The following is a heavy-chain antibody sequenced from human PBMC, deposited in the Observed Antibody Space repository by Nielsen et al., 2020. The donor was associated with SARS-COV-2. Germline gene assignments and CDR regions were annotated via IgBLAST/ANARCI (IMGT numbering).Heavy chain of an antibody. V-gene: IGHV7-4-1*02. CDR1: GYTFTSYD. Sequence: ASVKVSCKASGYTFTSYDMNWVRQAPGQGLEWMGWINTNTGNPTYAQGFTGRFVFSLDTSVSTAYLQISSLKAEDTAVYYCARGIPPLGRYFDWLLWGASYFDYWGQGTLVTVSS. CDR2: INTNTGNP. D-gene: IGHD3-9*01. CDR3: ARGIPPLGRYFDWLLWGASYFDY. J-gene: IGHJ4*02.